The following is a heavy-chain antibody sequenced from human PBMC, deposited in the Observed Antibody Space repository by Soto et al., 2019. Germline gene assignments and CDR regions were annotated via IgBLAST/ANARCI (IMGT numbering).Heavy chain of an antibody. CDR3: AGEDYYDTGYYVV. Sequence: SETLSLTCTVSGRSMSGYYWSWIRQPAGERLEWIGRIYTSGTTDFNPSLKGRVTMSVDTSKNQFSLKLTSVTAADTALYYCAGEDYYDTGYYVVWGQGTQVTVSS. J-gene: IGHJ4*02. CDR1: GRSMSGYY. V-gene: IGHV4-4*07. CDR2: IYTSGTT. D-gene: IGHD3-9*01.